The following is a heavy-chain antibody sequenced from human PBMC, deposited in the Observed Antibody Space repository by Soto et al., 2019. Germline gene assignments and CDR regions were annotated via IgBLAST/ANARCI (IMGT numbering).Heavy chain of an antibody. CDR3: ARTPTRPAAAGTLTSHFDY. D-gene: IGHD6-13*01. Sequence: ASVKVSCKASGYTFTGYYMHWVRQAPGQGLEWMGWINPNTDGTNYAQKFQARVTMTRDTSISTAYMELSRLRSDDTAVYYCARTPTRPAAAGTLTSHFDYWGQGTLVTVSS. CDR1: GYTFTGYY. J-gene: IGHJ4*02. V-gene: IGHV1-2*02. CDR2: INPNTDGT.